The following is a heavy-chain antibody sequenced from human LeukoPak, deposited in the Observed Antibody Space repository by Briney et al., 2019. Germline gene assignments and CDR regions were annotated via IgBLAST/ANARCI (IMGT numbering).Heavy chain of an antibody. J-gene: IGHJ5*02. V-gene: IGHV3-15*01. D-gene: IGHD6-6*01. CDR2: IKSKTDGGTT. CDR1: GFTFSNAW. CDR3: AKPSSIAARP. Sequence: GGSLRLSCAASGFTFSNAWMSWVRQAPGKGLEWVGRIKSKTDGGTTDYAATVKGRFTISRDDSKNTLYLQMNSLKAEDTAVYYCAKPSSIAARPWGQGTLVTVSS.